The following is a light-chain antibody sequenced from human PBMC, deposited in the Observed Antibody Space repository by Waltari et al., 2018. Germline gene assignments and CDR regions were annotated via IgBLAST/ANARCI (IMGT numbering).Light chain of an antibody. Sequence: QSALTQPPAASGSPGQSVTISCTGTGSDVGKYDYVSWYQQHPGKAPNLMIYELSKRPSGVPDRFSGSKSGNTASLTVSGLQAEDEADYYSSSYAGSHYWVFGGGTKLTVL. CDR2: ELS. CDR3: SSYAGSHYWV. J-gene: IGLJ3*02. CDR1: GSDVGKYDY. V-gene: IGLV2-8*01.